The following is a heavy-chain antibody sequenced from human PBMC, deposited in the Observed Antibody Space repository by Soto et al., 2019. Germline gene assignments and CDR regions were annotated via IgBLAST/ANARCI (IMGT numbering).Heavy chain of an antibody. J-gene: IGHJ6*02. CDR1: GASIGGSSYY. CDR2: IYHSGRT. V-gene: IGHV4-39*02. D-gene: IGHD6-6*01. CDR3: ARGVVPDV. Sequence: SLTCTASGASIGGSSYYWGWIGQPPGKGRDGIANIYHSGRTTYTPSLKSRLTISVETSKNHFSLKLTSVTAADMAVYYCARGVVPDVWGQGTKVTVYS.